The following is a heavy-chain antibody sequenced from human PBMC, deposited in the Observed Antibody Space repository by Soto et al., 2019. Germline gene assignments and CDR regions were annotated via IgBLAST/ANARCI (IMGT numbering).Heavy chain of an antibody. CDR3: ARDGKYSFGHYSHDALDV. D-gene: IGHD2-15*01. Sequence: GASVKVSCKTSGYTFSDYYIHWVRQAPGQGLAWLGRINPDSGVTNFAQKFQDRVTMTRVTSISTAYIERRGLRYDDTAVYFCARDGKYSFGHYSHDALDVWGQGTTVTVSS. V-gene: IGHV1-2*06. J-gene: IGHJ6*02. CDR1: GYTFSDYY. CDR2: INPDSGVT.